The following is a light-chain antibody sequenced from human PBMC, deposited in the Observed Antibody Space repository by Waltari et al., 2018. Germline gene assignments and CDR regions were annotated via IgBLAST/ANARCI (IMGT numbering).Light chain of an antibody. CDR2: SSN. CDR3: AVWDDSLNGRV. CDR1: NSNIGRNT. J-gene: IGLJ3*02. Sequence: QSVLTQPPSASGTPGQRVTISCSGRNSNIGRNTVNWYQQLPGTAPKRLIYSSNQRPSGVPDRFSASTSGTSASLAISGLQSEDEADYYCAVWDDSLNGRVFGGGTKLTVL. V-gene: IGLV1-44*01.